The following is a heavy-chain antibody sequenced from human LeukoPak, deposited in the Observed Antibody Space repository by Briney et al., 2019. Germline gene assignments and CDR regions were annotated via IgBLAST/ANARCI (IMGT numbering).Heavy chain of an antibody. CDR1: GGSISSGGYY. J-gene: IGHJ5*02. V-gene: IGHV4-61*02. CDR3: ARGISAAAKNWFDP. Sequence: PSETLSLTCTVSGGSISSGGYYWSWIRQPAGKGLEWIGRIYTSGSTNYNPSLKSRVTISVDTSKNQFSLKLSSVTAADTAVYYCARGISAAAKNWFDPWGQGTLVTVSS. CDR2: IYTSGST. D-gene: IGHD6-13*01.